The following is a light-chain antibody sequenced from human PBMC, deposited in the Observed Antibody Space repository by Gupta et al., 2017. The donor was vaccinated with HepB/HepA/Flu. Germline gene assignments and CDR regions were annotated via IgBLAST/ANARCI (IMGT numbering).Light chain of an antibody. J-gene: IGLJ2*01. CDR3: CSYASTSVV. CDR1: RIDVGSYNL. Sequence: QSGLTQAAPGSGSPGKSITHSRHGTRIDVGSYNLVSWYQQHPGKAPKLLIYEVNKWASGVSHRFSGSKSGNMASLTISGLQAEDEADYYCCSYASTSVVFGGGTTLTVL. CDR2: EVN. V-gene: IGLV2-23*02.